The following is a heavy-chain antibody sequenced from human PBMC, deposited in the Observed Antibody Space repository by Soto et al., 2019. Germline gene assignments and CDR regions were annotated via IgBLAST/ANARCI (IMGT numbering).Heavy chain of an antibody. J-gene: IGHJ5*02. D-gene: IGHD4-17*01. CDR2: IYYSGST. CDR1: GGSISSGGYY. V-gene: IGHV4-31*03. CDR3: ARERRLRTTNWGNWFDP. Sequence: ASETLSLTCTVSGGSISSGGYYWSWISQHPGKGLEWIGYIYYSGSTYYNPSLKSRVTISVDTSKNQFSLKLSSVTAADTAVYYCARERRLRTTNWGNWFDPWGQGTLVTVSS.